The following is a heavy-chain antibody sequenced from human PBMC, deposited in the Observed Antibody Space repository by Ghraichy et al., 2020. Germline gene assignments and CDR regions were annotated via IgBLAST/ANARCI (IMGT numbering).Heavy chain of an antibody. Sequence: GSLRLSCTVSGGSISSYYWSWIRQPPGKGLEWIGYIYYSGSTNYNPSLKSRVTISVDTSKNQFSLKLSSVTAADTAVYYCARGLGLVEYYFDYWGQGTLVTVSS. D-gene: IGHD3-16*01. CDR3: ARGLGLVEYYFDY. CDR1: GGSISSYY. V-gene: IGHV4-59*01. CDR2: IYYSGST. J-gene: IGHJ4*02.